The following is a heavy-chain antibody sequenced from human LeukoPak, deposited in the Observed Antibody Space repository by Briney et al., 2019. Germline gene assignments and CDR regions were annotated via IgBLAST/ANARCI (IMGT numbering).Heavy chain of an antibody. V-gene: IGHV1-8*03. J-gene: IGHJ6*03. CDR1: GYTFTSYD. Sequence: ASVKVSCTASGYTFTSYDINWVRQATGQGLEWMGWMNPNSGNTGYAQKFQGRVTITRNTSISTAYMELSSLRSEDTAVYYCARLIAAAGTPYYYYYMDVWGKGTTVTVSS. CDR3: ARLIAAAGTPYYYYYMDV. CDR2: MNPNSGNT. D-gene: IGHD6-13*01.